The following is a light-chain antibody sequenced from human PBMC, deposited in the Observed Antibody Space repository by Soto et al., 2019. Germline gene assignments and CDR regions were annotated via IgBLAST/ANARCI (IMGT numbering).Light chain of an antibody. CDR3: SSYTTTNTLWV. Sequence: QSALTQPASVSGSPGQSITISCTGTSSDVGAYNYVSWYHQHPGKAPKLIISDVSNRPSGVSNRFSGSKSGNTASLTISGLQAEDEADYFCSSYTTTNTLWVFGGGTKVTVL. J-gene: IGLJ3*02. CDR1: SSDVGAYNY. CDR2: DVS. V-gene: IGLV2-14*01.